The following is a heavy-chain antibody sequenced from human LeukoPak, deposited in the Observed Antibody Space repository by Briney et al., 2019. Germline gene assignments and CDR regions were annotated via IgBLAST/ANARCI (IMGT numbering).Heavy chain of an antibody. CDR3: ARVRLADERAWAY. CDR2: ITPKSGDT. D-gene: IGHD3-3*02. CDR1: GYTFSDFY. Sequence: ASVKVSCKVSGYTFSDFYIHWVRQAPGQGLEYVGWITPKSGDTYSPQRFQGRVTMTRDASISTAYMELSSLRSDDTAVYFCARVRLADERAWAYWGQGTLVTVSS. J-gene: IGHJ4*02. V-gene: IGHV1-2*02.